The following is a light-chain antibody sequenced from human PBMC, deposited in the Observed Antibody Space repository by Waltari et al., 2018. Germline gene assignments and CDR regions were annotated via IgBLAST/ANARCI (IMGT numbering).Light chain of an antibody. CDR1: SGINVGTYR. CDR3: MIWHSSAWV. J-gene: IGLJ3*02. Sequence: QAVLTQPSSLSASPGASASLTCTLRSGINVGTYRIYWYQPKPGSPPQYLLTYKSDSDKQQGSGVPSRFSGSKDASANAGILLISGLQSEDEADYYCMIWHSSAWVFGGGTKLTVL. CDR2: YKSDSDK. V-gene: IGLV5-45*03.